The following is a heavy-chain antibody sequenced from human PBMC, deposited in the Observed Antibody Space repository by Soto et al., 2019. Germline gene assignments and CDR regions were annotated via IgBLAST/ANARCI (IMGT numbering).Heavy chain of an antibody. Sequence: QVQLVQSGAEVKKPGSSVKVSCKASGGTFSSYTISWVRQAPGQGLEWMGRIIPILGIANYAQKFQGGVTITADKSTSTAYMELSSLRSEDTAVYYCARGVYCSGGSCYSGGYWYFDLWGRGTLVTVSS. CDR2: IIPILGIA. J-gene: IGHJ2*01. CDR3: ARGVYCSGGSCYSGGYWYFDL. V-gene: IGHV1-69*02. CDR1: GGTFSSYT. D-gene: IGHD2-15*01.